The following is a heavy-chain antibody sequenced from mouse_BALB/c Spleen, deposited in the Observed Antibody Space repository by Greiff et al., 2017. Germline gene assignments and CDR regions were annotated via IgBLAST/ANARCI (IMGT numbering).Heavy chain of an antibody. J-gene: IGHJ4*01. V-gene: IGHV1-69*01. CDR1: GYTFTDYW. CDR2: IDTSDSYT. CDR3: ARSRMITYYYAMDY. D-gene: IGHD2-4*01. Sequence: QVQLQQPGAELVMPGASVKMSCKASGYTFTDYWMHWVKQRPGQGLEWIGAIDTSDSYTSYNQKFKGKATLTVDESSSIAYMQLSSLTSEDSAVYYCARSRMITYYYAMDYWGQGTSVTVSS.